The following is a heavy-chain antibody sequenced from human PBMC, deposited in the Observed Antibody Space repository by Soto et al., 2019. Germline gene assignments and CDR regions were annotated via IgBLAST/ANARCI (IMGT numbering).Heavy chain of an antibody. CDR2: ISAYNGNT. J-gene: IGHJ6*02. CDR1: GYTFTSYA. V-gene: IGHV1-18*01. Sequence: GASLKVSCKASGYTFTSYAISWVRQAPGQGLEWMGWISAYNGNTNYAQKLQGRVTMTTDTSTSIAYMELRSLRSDDTAVYYCAREKNYGVDVWGQGTTVNVSS. CDR3: AREKNYGVDV.